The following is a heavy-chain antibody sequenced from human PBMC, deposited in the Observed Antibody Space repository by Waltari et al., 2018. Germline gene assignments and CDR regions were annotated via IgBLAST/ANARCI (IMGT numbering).Heavy chain of an antibody. V-gene: IGHV1-2*02. J-gene: IGHJ4*02. Sequence: QVQLVQSGAEVKKPGASVKVSCKASGYTFTGYYMHWVRQAPGQGLEWMGWINPNRGGTNYAQKFQGRVTMTRDTSISTAYMELSRLRSDDTAVYYCARSRPAATFDYWGQGTLVTVSS. CDR2: INPNRGGT. D-gene: IGHD2-2*01. CDR1: GYTFTGYY. CDR3: ARSRPAATFDY.